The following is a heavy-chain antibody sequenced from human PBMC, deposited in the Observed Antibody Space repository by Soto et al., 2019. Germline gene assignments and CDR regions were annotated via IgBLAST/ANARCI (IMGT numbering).Heavy chain of an antibody. J-gene: IGHJ3*02. CDR3: ATFLLAYSSGWYRAFDI. CDR2: FDPEDGET. D-gene: IGHD6-19*01. Sequence: ASVKVSCKVSGYTLTELSMHLVRQAPGKRLEWMGGFDPEDGETIYAQKFQGRVTMTEDTSTDTAYMELSSLRSEDTAVYYFATFLLAYSSGWYRAFDIWGQGTMVTVSS. CDR1: GYTLTELS. V-gene: IGHV1-24*01.